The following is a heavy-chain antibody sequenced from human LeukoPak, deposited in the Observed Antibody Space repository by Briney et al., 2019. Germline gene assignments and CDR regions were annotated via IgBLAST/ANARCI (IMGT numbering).Heavy chain of an antibody. D-gene: IGHD6-19*01. Sequence: GASVKVSCKASGGTFSSYAISWVRQAPGQGLEWMGGIIPIFGTANYAQKFQGRVTITADESTSTAYMELSSLRSEDTAVYYCARESAPGIAVAGLNYYYYYMDVWGKGTTVTVSS. J-gene: IGHJ6*03. V-gene: IGHV1-69*13. CDR1: GGTFSSYA. CDR3: ARESAPGIAVAGLNYYYYYMDV. CDR2: IIPIFGTA.